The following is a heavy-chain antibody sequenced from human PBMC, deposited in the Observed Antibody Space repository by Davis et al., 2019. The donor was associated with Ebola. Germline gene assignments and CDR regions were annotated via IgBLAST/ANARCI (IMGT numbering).Heavy chain of an antibody. CDR1: GGTFSNSI. D-gene: IGHD7-27*01. CDR3: ARESGAGGSFDH. CDR2: VILVFGTI. J-gene: IGHJ4*02. Sequence: SVNVSCKASGGTFSNSIISWVRQAPGQGLEWMGGVILVFGTITYAERFQGRVTITADESTNTVYMELTSLGSEDTAVYYCARESGAGGSFDHWGQGTPVTVSS. V-gene: IGHV1-69*13.